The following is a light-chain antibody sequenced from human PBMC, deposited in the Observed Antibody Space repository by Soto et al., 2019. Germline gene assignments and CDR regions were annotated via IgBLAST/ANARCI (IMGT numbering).Light chain of an antibody. CDR1: QDISNY. J-gene: IGKJ2*01. V-gene: IGKV1-33*01. CDR2: DAS. Sequence: DIQMTQSPSSLSASIGDRVTITCQASQDISNYLNWYQQKPGKAPKLLIYDASNLERGVPSKFSGSGSGTDFTFTISSLQPEDIATYYCQHYDDLPPYIFGQGTKLEI. CDR3: QHYDDLPPYI.